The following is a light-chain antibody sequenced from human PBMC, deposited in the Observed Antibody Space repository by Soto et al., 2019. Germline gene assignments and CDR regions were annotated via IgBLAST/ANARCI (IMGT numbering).Light chain of an antibody. V-gene: IGKV3-20*01. Sequence: DIVLTQSPGTLYLSPGERAILSCRASQSVSSTSLAWYQQRPGQAPRLLIYHVSSRANGIPDRFSGSGSGTDFTPTISTLEPEDFAVSYCQQYGTSSLTFGGGTRVEI. CDR3: QQYGTSSLT. J-gene: IGKJ4*01. CDR2: HVS. CDR1: QSVSSTS.